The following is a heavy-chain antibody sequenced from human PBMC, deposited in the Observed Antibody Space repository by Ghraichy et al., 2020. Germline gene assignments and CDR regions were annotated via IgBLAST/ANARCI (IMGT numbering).Heavy chain of an antibody. CDR3: AKDPTMIVVAKWGGAFDI. Sequence: GGSLRLSCAASGFTFSSYAMSWVRQAPGKGLEWVSAISGSGGSTYYADSVKGRFTISRDNSKNTLYLQMNSLRAEDTAVYYCAKDPTMIVVAKWGGAFDIWGQGTMVTVSS. D-gene: IGHD3-22*01. V-gene: IGHV3-23*01. CDR2: ISGSGGST. J-gene: IGHJ3*02. CDR1: GFTFSSYA.